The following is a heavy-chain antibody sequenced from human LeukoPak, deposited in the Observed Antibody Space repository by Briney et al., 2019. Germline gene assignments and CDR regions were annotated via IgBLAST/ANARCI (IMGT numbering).Heavy chain of an antibody. CDR2: ISGRSGTT. CDR3: AREVGPNDY. Sequence: GGSLRLSCVASGFTFTSSAMSWVRQAPGKGLEWVSAISGRSGTTYYADSVKGRFTISRDNSKNTLYLQMTSLRAEDTAVYYCAREVGPNDYWGQGTLVTVSS. CDR1: GFTFTSSA. D-gene: IGHD1-26*01. V-gene: IGHV3-23*01. J-gene: IGHJ4*02.